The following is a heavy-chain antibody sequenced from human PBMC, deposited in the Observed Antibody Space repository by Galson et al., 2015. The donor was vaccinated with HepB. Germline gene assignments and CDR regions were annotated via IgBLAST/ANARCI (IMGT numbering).Heavy chain of an antibody. CDR1: GDSVSSNSAA. J-gene: IGHJ4*02. CDR2: TYYRSKWYN. Sequence: CAISGDSVSSNSAAWNWIRQSPSRGLEWLGRTYYRSKWYNDYAVSVKSRITINPDTSKNQFSLKLSSVTAADTAVYYCASHYGDLDYWGQGTLVTVSS. CDR3: ASHYGDLDY. D-gene: IGHD4-17*01. V-gene: IGHV6-1*01.